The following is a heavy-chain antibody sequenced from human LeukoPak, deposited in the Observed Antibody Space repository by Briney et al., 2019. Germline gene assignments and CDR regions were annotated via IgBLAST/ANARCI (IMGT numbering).Heavy chain of an antibody. CDR1: GYTFTGYY. J-gene: IGHJ5*02. CDR2: INPNSGGT. Sequence: ASVKVSCKASGYTFTGYYMHWVRQAPGQGLEWMGRINPNSGGTNYAQKFRGRVTMTRDTSISTAYMELSRLRSDDTAVYYCARDHGITMIVNGDPWGQGTLVTVSS. V-gene: IGHV1-2*06. CDR3: ARDHGITMIVNGDP. D-gene: IGHD3-22*01.